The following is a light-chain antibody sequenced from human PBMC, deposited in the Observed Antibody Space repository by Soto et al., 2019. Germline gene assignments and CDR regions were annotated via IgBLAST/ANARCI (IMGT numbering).Light chain of an antibody. J-gene: IGLJ3*02. CDR2: EVS. CDR1: SSDVGNNNH. Sequence: QSVLTQPASVSGSPGQSIAISCSGTSSDVGNNNHVCWYQQNPGKAPKLMIFEVSNRPSGVSDRFSGSKSGNTASLTISGLQAEDEADYYCSSYTSSNTGVFGGGTKVTVL. CDR3: SSYTSSNTGV. V-gene: IGLV2-14*01.